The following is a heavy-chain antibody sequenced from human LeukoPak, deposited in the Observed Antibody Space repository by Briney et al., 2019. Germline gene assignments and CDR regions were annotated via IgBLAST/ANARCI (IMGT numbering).Heavy chain of an antibody. Sequence: KAGGSLSLSCVASGFTFSNTWMNWVRQAPGKGLEWVGRIMTKTAGGATDYAAPVKGRFAISRDDSKNTVYLQMNGLNTEDTAVYYCTTVRSYWGQGTLVTVSS. CDR3: TTVRSY. J-gene: IGHJ4*02. CDR2: IMTKTAGGAT. CDR1: GFTFSNTW. V-gene: IGHV3-15*01.